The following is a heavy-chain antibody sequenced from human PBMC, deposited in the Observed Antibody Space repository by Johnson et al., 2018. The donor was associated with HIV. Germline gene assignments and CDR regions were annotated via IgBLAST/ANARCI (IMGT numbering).Heavy chain of an antibody. V-gene: IGHV3-53*01. CDR3: ARMGYYYDSATFHPFDI. Sequence: MQLVESGGGLIQPGGSLRLSCAASGFTVSSNYMSWVRQAPGKGLEWVSVIYSGGSTYYADSVKGRFTISRDNSKNKLYLQMNSLRAEDTAVYYCARMGYYYDSATFHPFDIWGQGTMVTVSS. CDR2: IYSGGST. CDR1: GFTVSSNY. D-gene: IGHD3-22*01. J-gene: IGHJ3*02.